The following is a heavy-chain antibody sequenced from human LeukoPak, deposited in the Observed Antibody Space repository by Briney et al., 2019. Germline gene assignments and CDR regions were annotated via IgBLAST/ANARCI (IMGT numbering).Heavy chain of an antibody. CDR1: GYTFTSYA. D-gene: IGHD5-24*01. CDR3: AREGDGYNSAAFDI. V-gene: IGHV1-3*01. Sequence: GASVKVSCKASGYTFTSYAMHWVRQAPGQRLEWMGWINAGNGNTKYSQKFQGRVTITRDTSASTAYMELSSLRSEDTAVYYCAREGDGYNSAAFDIWGQGTMVTVSS. CDR2: INAGNGNT. J-gene: IGHJ3*02.